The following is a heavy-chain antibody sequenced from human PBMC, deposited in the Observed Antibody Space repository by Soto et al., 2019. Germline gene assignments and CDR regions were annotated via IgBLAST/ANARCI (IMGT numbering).Heavy chain of an antibody. CDR2: ISCGGGTT. J-gene: IGHJ4*02. CDR1: EFTFSNYA. D-gene: IGHD3-22*01. Sequence: PGGSLRLSCAASEFTFSNYAMIWVRQAPGKGLEWVSAISCGGGTTYYADSVKGRFTISRDNSKNTLYLQMNSLRAEDTAVYYCAKNPGYYYDSTGYHFEYWGQGTLVTVSS. CDR3: AKNPGYYYDSTGYHFEY. V-gene: IGHV3-23*01.